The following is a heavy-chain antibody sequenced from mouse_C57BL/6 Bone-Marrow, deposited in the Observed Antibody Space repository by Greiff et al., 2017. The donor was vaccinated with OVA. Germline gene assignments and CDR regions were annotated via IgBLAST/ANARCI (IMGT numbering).Heavy chain of an antibody. D-gene: IGHD1-1*01. CDR1: GFTFSDYY. CDR2: ISNGGGST. CDR3: ARHSYGSPYYYAMDY. J-gene: IGHJ4*01. Sequence: EVQGVESGGGLVQPGGSLKLSCAASGFTFSDYYMYWVRQTPEKRLEWVAYISNGGGSTYYPDTVKGRFTISRDNAKNTLYLQMSRLKSEDTAMYYYARHSYGSPYYYAMDYWGQVTSVTVSS. V-gene: IGHV5-12*01.